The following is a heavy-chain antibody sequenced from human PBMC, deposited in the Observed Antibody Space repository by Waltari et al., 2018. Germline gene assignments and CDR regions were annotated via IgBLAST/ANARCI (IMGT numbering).Heavy chain of an antibody. V-gene: IGHV4-39*07. D-gene: IGHD6-13*01. Sequence: QLQLQESGPGLVKPSETLSLTCTVSGGSISSSSYYWGWIRQPPGKGLEWIGSIYYSGSTYYTPSLKSRVTISVDTSKNQFSRKLSSVTAADTAVYYCARGVGAAAGTFLYWGQGTLVTVSS. CDR1: GGSISSSSYY. CDR2: IYYSGST. J-gene: IGHJ4*02. CDR3: ARGVGAAAGTFLY.